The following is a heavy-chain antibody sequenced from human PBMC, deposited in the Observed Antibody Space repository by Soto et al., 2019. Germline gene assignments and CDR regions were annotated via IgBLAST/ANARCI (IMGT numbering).Heavy chain of an antibody. CDR1: GFTFSSYW. J-gene: IGHJ4*02. V-gene: IGHV3-74*01. CDR3: VRTSLVVAAATREDY. CDR2: INSDGSST. D-gene: IGHD2-15*01. Sequence: EVQLVDAGGGLVQPGGSLSLSCAASGFTFSSYWMHWVRQAPGKGQVWVSRINSDGSSTSYADSVKGRFTISRDNAKNTLYLQMNSLRAEDTAVYYCVRTSLVVAAATREDYWGQGTLVTVSS.